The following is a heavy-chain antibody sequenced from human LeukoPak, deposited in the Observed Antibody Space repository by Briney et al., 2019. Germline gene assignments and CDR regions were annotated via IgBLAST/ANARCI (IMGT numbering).Heavy chain of an antibody. D-gene: IGHD3-22*01. CDR3: AKGGHSGYFNGGMAV. V-gene: IGHV3-9*01. CDR1: GFTFDDYP. Sequence: GGSLRLSCAASGFTFDDYPLHWVRQAPGKGLEWVSGINWNSGNIGYADSVEGRFTISRDNARSSLSLQLNSLRPEDTALYYCAKGGHSGYFNGGMAVWGQGTTVTVSS. J-gene: IGHJ6*02. CDR2: INWNSGNI.